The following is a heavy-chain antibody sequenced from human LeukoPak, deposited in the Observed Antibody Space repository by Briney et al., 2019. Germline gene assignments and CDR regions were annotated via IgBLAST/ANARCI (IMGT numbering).Heavy chain of an antibody. CDR3: ARSDSSGKGPYFDY. CDR2: IYPSGGST. J-gene: IGHJ4*02. CDR1: GYTFTNYY. V-gene: IGHV1-46*01. D-gene: IGHD3-10*01. Sequence: ASVKVSCKASGYTFTNYYMHWVRQAPGQGLEWMGIIYPSGGSTNYAQKFQGRVTMTRDTSTSTLYMELSSLRSEDTAVYYCARSDSSGKGPYFDYWGQGTLVTVSS.